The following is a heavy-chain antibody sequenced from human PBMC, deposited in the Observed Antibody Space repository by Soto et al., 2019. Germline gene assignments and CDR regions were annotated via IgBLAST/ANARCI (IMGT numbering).Heavy chain of an antibody. D-gene: IGHD5-12*01. J-gene: IGHJ4*02. CDR2: INYTGSA. V-gene: IGHV4-34*01. CDR1: GGSFSGYY. CDR3: ARPLLGATILSGFDS. Sequence: SETLSLTCAVYGGSFSGYYWSWIRQPPGEGLEWIGRINYTGSAFYNPSLKSRVTISVDTSKNQFSLKMDSVTAADTAVYFCARPLLGATILSGFDSWGRGILVTVSS.